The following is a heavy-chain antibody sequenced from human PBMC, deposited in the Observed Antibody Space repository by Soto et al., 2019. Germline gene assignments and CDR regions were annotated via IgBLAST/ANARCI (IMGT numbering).Heavy chain of an antibody. V-gene: IGHV4-34*01. J-gene: IGHJ6*02. CDR1: GGSFSGYY. D-gene: IGHD2-8*01. Sequence: SETLSLTCAVYGGSFSGYYWSWIRQPPGKGLEWIGEINHSGSTNYNPSLKSRVTISVDTSKNQFSLKLSSVTAADTAVYYCARDRYCTNGVCSPHYYYYGMDVWGQGTTVTVS. CDR2: INHSGST. CDR3: ARDRYCTNGVCSPHYYYYGMDV.